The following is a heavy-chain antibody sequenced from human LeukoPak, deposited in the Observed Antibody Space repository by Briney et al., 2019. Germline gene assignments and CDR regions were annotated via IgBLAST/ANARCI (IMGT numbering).Heavy chain of an antibody. J-gene: IGHJ4*02. CDR1: GGTFSSYA. D-gene: IGHD6-13*01. CDR3: ARDRPYSSTWYYEY. Sequence: ASVKVSCKASGGTFSSYAISWVRQAPGQGLEWMGGIIPIFGTANYAQKFQGRVTITADESTSTAYMELSSLRSEDTAVYYCARDRPYSSTWYYEYWGQGTLVTVSS. CDR2: IIPIFGTA. V-gene: IGHV1-69*13.